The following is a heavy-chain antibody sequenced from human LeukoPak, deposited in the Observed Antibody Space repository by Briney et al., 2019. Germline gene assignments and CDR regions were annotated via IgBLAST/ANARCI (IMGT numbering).Heavy chain of an antibody. CDR2: ISYSGSA. CDR1: GGSISSYY. Sequence: SETLSLTCTVSGGSISSYYWSWIRQPPGKGLEWIGYISYSGSANYNPSLKSRVTISVDTSENQFSLRLSSVTAADTAVYYCARAKCYYGSGSPYYFDYWGQGTLVTVSS. D-gene: IGHD3-10*01. V-gene: IGHV4-59*01. J-gene: IGHJ4*02. CDR3: ARAKCYYGSGSPYYFDY.